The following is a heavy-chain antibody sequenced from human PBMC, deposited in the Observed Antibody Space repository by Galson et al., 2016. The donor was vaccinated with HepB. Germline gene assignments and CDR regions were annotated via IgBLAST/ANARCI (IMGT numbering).Heavy chain of an antibody. Sequence: SLRLSCAGSGFTFSNYGIHWVRQAPGKGLEWVAVISYDGSNKYYADFLKGRFIISRENSKNTLYLQMNSLRADDTAVYYCAKDAAYDFWSGHEGNYGMDVWGQGTTVTVSS. CDR1: GFTFSNYG. CDR2: ISYDGSNK. D-gene: IGHD3/OR15-3a*01. CDR3: AKDAAYDFWSGHEGNYGMDV. J-gene: IGHJ6*02. V-gene: IGHV3-30*18.